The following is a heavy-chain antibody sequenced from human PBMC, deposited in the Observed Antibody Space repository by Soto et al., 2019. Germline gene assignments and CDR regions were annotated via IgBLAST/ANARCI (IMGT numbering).Heavy chain of an antibody. D-gene: IGHD1-26*01. CDR1: GYTFIGYY. J-gene: IGHJ5*02. Sequence: QVQLVQSGAEVKKPGASVKVSCKASGYTFIGYYIHWVRQAPGQGLEWMGRINPRSGDPTYAQKFQVRLTMTRDTSISTAYMELSSLRSDDTAVYSCGRDGVGATPLGWFDPWGQGSLVTVSS. CDR3: GRDGVGATPLGWFDP. V-gene: IGHV1-2*06. CDR2: INPRSGDP.